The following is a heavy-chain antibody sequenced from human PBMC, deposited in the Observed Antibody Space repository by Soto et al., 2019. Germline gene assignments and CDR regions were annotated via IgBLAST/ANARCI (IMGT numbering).Heavy chain of an antibody. J-gene: IGHJ6*02. CDR3: ARDYSYGPKPSYYYYGMDV. D-gene: IGHD5-18*01. CDR2: IIPIFGTA. Sequence: QVQLVQSGAEVKKPGSSVKVSCKASGGTFSSYAISWVRQAPGQGLEWMGGIIPIFGTANYAQKFQGRVTITADESTSTAYMELSRLRSEDTAVYYCARDYSYGPKPSYYYYGMDVWGQGTTVTVSS. V-gene: IGHV1-69*01. CDR1: GGTFSSYA.